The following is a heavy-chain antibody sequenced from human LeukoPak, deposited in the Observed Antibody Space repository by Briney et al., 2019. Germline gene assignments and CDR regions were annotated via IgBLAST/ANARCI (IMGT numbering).Heavy chain of an antibody. V-gene: IGHV3-48*01. CDR1: GFTFSSYS. Sequence: GGSLRLSCAASGFTFSSYSMNWVRQAPGKGLEWVSYISSSSSTIYYADSVKGRFTISRDNAKNSLYLQMNSLRAEDTAVYYCARFPQHPLVGATYGYYYYMDVWGKGTTVTVSS. CDR3: ARFPQHPLVGATYGYYYYMDV. D-gene: IGHD1-26*01. CDR2: ISSSSSTI. J-gene: IGHJ6*03.